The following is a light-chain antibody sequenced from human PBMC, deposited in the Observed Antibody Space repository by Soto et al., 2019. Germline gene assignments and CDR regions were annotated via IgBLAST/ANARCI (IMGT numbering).Light chain of an antibody. Sequence: EIVLTQSPATLSLSPGERATLSCRASQSVSSYLAWYQQKPGQAPRLLIYDASNRATGIPARFSGSGSGTDFTLTISSLEPEDFAVYYCQQRSNWLLTFGGGTNVDIK. J-gene: IGKJ4*01. CDR1: QSVSSY. CDR3: QQRSNWLLT. CDR2: DAS. V-gene: IGKV3-11*01.